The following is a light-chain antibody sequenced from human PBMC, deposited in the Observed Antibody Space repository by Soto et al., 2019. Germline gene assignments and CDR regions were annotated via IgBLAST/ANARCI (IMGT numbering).Light chain of an antibody. Sequence: EIVLTQSPATRSLSPGERATLSCRASQSVSSYLAWYPQKPGQAPRLLIYGASTRATGIPDRFSGSGSGTHFTLTISRLEPGDFAVYYCQHFGGTTFTFGQGTRLEIK. J-gene: IGKJ5*01. CDR2: GAS. CDR3: QHFGGTTFT. V-gene: IGKV3-20*01. CDR1: QSVSSY.